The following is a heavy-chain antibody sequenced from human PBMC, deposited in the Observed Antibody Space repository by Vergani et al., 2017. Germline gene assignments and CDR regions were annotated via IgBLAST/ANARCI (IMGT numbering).Heavy chain of an antibody. V-gene: IGHV3-30*02. D-gene: IGHD3-22*01. Sequence: QVQLVESGGGVVQPGGSLRLSCAASGFTFSSYGMHWVRQAPGKGLEWVAFIRYDGSNKYYADSVKGHFTISRDNSKNTLYLQMNSLRAEDTAVYYCATTKAYYYDSSGYYYGGFDYWGQGTLVTVSS. CDR3: ATTKAYYYDSSGYYYGGFDY. J-gene: IGHJ4*02. CDR1: GFTFSSYG. CDR2: IRYDGSNK.